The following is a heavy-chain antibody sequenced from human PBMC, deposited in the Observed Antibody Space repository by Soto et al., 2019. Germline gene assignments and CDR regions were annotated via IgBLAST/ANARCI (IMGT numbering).Heavy chain of an antibody. CDR1: GFTFSSYG. V-gene: IGHV3-23*01. CDR2: SSATGAGT. Sequence: PWCSMRLSCAASGFTFSSYGMTWVRQDPGKGLEWVSFSSATGAGTYYADSVKGRFTISRDNSKNTLYLQMTSLRADDTAVYYCAKDRRAGGNYGFYSDFWGQGALVTVSS. J-gene: IGHJ4*02. CDR3: AKDRRAGGNYGFYSDF. D-gene: IGHD1-7*01.